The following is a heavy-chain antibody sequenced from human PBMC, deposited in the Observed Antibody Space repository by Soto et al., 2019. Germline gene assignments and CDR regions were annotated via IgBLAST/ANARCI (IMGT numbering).Heavy chain of an antibody. Sequence: QVQLQESGPGLVKPSQTLSLTGTVSGGSISSGGYYWSWIRQHPGTGLEWLGYIFYSGRTYYNPSLKSRVTISVDTSKNQFSLKLSSVTAAGTAVYYCARGGCRITSCSSWFDPWGQGTLVTVSS. CDR2: IFYSGRT. V-gene: IGHV4-31*03. CDR1: GGSISSGGYY. CDR3: ARGGCRITSCSSWFDP. D-gene: IGHD2-2*01. J-gene: IGHJ5*02.